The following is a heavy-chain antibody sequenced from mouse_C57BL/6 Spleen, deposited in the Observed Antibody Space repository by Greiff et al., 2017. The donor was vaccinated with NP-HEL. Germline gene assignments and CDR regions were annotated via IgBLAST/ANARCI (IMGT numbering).Heavy chain of an antibody. Sequence: VQLQQSGAELVRPGSSVKLSCKASGSTFSRSCLHWVKPRPIQGLAWIGNIDPSDSATHSNQQFKDNATLTVDKSSSTAYMQLSSLTSEDSAVYYCARPYEGLYYYAMDYWGQGTSGTVST. CDR2: IDPSDSAT. J-gene: IGHJ4*01. CDR1: GSTFSRSC. D-gene: IGHD2-3*01. CDR3: ARPYEGLYYYAMDY. V-gene: IGHV1-52*01.